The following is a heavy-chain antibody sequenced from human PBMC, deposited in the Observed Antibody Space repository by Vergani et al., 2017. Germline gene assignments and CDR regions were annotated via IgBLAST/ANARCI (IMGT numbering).Heavy chain of an antibody. CDR1: GGTFSSYA. D-gene: IGHD3-9*01. J-gene: IGHJ4*02. V-gene: IGHV1-69*01. Sequence: QVQLVQSGAEVKKPGSSVKVSCKASGGTFSSYAISWVRQAPGQGLEWMGGIIPIFGTSNYAQKFQGRVTITADESTSTAYMELGSVSSEDTAVYYCSEGEVYYDILTGISRPAYYCGYWGQGTLVTVSS. CDR3: SEGEVYYDILTGISRPAYYCGY. CDR2: IIPIFGTS.